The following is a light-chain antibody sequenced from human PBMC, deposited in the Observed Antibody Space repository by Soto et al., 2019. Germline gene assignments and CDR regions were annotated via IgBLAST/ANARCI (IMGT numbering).Light chain of an antibody. CDR2: NNN. J-gene: IGLJ3*02. CDR3: AAWDDSLTGRV. Sequence: HSVLTQPPSASGTPGQRVTISCSGGNSNIGTYTVNWYQQLPGTAPKLLIYNNNERPSGVPDRFSGSKSGTSASLAISGLQSEDEADYYCAAWDDSLTGRVFGGGTKLTVL. CDR1: NSNIGTYT. V-gene: IGLV1-44*01.